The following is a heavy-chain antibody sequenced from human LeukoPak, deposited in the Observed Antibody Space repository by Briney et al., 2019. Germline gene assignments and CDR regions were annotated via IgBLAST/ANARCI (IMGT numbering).Heavy chain of an antibody. D-gene: IGHD4-17*01. CDR1: GFTLCNYW. Sequence: GGSLRLSCAASGFTLCNYWMHWVRHAPGKGLVWVSRIQSDGSSTTYADSVKGRFTISRDNAKNTLYLQMNSLRAEDTAVYYCAREAAVPNTVFDYWGQGSLVTVSP. CDR3: AREAAVPNTVFDY. J-gene: IGHJ4*02. V-gene: IGHV3-74*01. CDR2: IQSDGSST.